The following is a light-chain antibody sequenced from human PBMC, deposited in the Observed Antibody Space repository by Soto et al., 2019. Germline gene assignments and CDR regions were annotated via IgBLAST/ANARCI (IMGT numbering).Light chain of an antibody. CDR1: TSNIGSNT. J-gene: IGLJ2*01. CDR3: AAWDDSLNGVV. V-gene: IGLV1-44*01. Sequence: QSVLTQPPSASGTPGQRLTISCSGSTSNIGSNTVSWYQQLPGTAPKLLIHSNNQRPSGVPDRFSGSKSGTSASLAISGLQSEDEADDTCAAWDDSLNGVVFGGGTQLPVL. CDR2: SNN.